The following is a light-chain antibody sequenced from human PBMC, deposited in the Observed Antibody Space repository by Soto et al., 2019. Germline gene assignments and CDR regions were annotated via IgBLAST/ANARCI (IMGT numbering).Light chain of an antibody. Sequence: SHMTQSTSSLSASVGDRVTITCQATQDISNLLNWFQQKPGKAPKLLIYDASNLETGVPSRFSGSGSGTDFTFTISSLQAEDIATYYCQQYESHPITFGQGTRVDIK. CDR1: QDISNL. CDR3: QQYESHPIT. J-gene: IGKJ5*01. V-gene: IGKV1-33*01. CDR2: DAS.